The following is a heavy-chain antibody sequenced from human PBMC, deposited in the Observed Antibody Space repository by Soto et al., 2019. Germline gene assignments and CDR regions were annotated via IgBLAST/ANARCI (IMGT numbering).Heavy chain of an antibody. V-gene: IGHV4-59*08. CDR2: IYHTGTT. CDR3: ARHAAAAVHNWFDP. Sequence: PSETLSLTCTVSGGSISGYYWSWIRQPPGKGLEWIGYIYHTGTTNYNPSLKSRLTMSMDTSKSQFSLKLSSATAADTAVYYCARHAAAAVHNWFDPWGQGTLVTVS. J-gene: IGHJ5*02. CDR1: GGSISGYY. D-gene: IGHD6-13*01.